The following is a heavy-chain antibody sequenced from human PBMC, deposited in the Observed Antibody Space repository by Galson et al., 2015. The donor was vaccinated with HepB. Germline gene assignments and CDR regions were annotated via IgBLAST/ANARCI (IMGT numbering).Heavy chain of an antibody. CDR2: ISAYNGNT. D-gene: IGHD3-3*01. V-gene: IGHV1-18*01. CDR1: GYTFTSYG. Sequence: SVKVSCKASGYTFTSYGISWVRRAPGQGLEWMGWISAYNGNTNYAQKLQGRVTMTTDTSTSTAYMELRSLRSDDTAVYYCARDPDYDFWSGSYYSDYWGQGTLVTVSS. J-gene: IGHJ4*02. CDR3: ARDPDYDFWSGSYYSDY.